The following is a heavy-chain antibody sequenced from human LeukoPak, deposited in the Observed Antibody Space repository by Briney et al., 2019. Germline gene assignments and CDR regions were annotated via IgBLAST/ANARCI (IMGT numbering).Heavy chain of an antibody. CDR1: GFTFSSYW. CDR2: INGDGNRV. CDR3: AREVGDYYDSSGSFGY. V-gene: IGHV3-74*01. J-gene: IGHJ4*02. D-gene: IGHD3-22*01. Sequence: GGSLRLSCAASGFTFSSYWMHWVRQAPGKGLVWISRINGDGNRVRYADSVKGRFSISRDNAKNTLYLQMNSLRAEDTAVYYCAREVGDYYDSSGSFGYWGQGTLVTVSS.